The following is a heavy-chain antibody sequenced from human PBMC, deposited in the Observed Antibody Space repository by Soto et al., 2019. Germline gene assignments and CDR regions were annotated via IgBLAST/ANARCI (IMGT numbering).Heavy chain of an antibody. CDR1: GFTFSDYY. J-gene: IGHJ6*03. V-gene: IGHV3-11*01. CDR3: ARVSSYDYIWGSYRYYCMDV. Sequence: GGSLRLSCAASGFTFSDYYMSWIRQALGKGLEWVSYISSSGSTIYYADSVKGRFTISRDNAKNSLYLQMNSLRAEDTAVYYCARVSSYDYIWGSYRYYCMDVWGKGTTVTVSS. D-gene: IGHD3-16*02. CDR2: ISSSGSTI.